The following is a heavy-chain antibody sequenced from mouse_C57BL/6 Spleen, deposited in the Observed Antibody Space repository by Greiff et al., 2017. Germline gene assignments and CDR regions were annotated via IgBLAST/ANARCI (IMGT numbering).Heavy chain of an antibody. D-gene: IGHD2-5*01. CDR1: GYTFTSYW. V-gene: IGHV1-55*01. J-gene: IGHJ1*03. CDR2: NYPGGGSP. Sequence: VQLQQPGAELVKPGASVTLSCKASGYTFTSYWKTWVKQRPGPGLEWIGDNYPGGGSPNYNEKFKSKATLTVDTSSSTTYMLLSSLTSADSAVYYCSRGDYSNPHWYFDVWGTGTTVTVSS. CDR3: SRGDYSNPHWYFDV.